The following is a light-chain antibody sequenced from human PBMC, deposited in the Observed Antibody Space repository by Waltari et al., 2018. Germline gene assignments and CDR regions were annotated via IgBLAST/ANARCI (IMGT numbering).Light chain of an antibody. CDR3: QQVNSHPALT. J-gene: IGKJ4*01. Sequence: DIQLTQSPSFLSASVGDRVTVTCRASQDINNYLAWYQQKPGEAPKLLIYAASTLQSWVPSRCSGSGSGTEFTLTISSLQPEDFATYYCQQVNSHPALTFAGGTKVEIK. CDR2: AAS. V-gene: IGKV1-9*01. CDR1: QDINNY.